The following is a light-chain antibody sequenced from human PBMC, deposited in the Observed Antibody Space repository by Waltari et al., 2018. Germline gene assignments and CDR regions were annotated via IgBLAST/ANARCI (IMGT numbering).Light chain of an antibody. V-gene: IGLV2-23*02. CDR2: EVS. CDR1: SRDVGTSNL. CDR3: CSYAGVRGAV. J-gene: IGLJ7*01. Sequence: QSALTQPASVPGSPGESITISCTGTSRDVGTSNLIPWYQQHPGKVPKLLIYEVSKRPSGVSNRFSAYKSGNTASLTISGLQADDEADYYCCSYAGVRGAVFGGGTHLTVL.